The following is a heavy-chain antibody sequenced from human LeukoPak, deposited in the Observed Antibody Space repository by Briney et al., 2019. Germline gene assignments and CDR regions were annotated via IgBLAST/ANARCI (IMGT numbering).Heavy chain of an antibody. CDR3: AGYSGSPRYFDY. J-gene: IGHJ4*02. CDR2: IIHSGST. D-gene: IGHD6-6*01. CDR1: GGSFSGYY. Sequence: SETLSLTCAVYGGSFSGYYWSWIRQTPGKGLEWIGEIIHSGSTNYSPSLKSRVTISLDAAKSQFPLRLTSVTAADTAVYYCAGYSGSPRYFDYWGQGTLVTVSS. V-gene: IGHV4-34*12.